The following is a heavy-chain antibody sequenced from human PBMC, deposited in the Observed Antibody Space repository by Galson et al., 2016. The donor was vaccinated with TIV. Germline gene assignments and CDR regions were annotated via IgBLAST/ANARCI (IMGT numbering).Heavy chain of an antibody. CDR3: ARGALDTDRQYYYYYGLDV. J-gene: IGHJ6*02. D-gene: IGHD1-1*01. CDR2: IWFDGSND. V-gene: IGHV3-33*01. CDR1: GFTFSSHG. Sequence: SLRLSCATSGFTFSSHGMHWVRQAPGKGLEWVAVIWFDGSNDRYADSVKGRFTISRDNSKNTLYLQMSSLGADDTAVYYCARGALDTDRQYYYYYGLDVWGQGTAVTVSS.